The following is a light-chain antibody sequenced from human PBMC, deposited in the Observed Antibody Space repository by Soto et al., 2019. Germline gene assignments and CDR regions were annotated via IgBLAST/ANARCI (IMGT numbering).Light chain of an antibody. Sequence: EIWMPQSPATLSVSPGERATLSCRASQSVSSNLAWYQQKPGQAPRLLIYGASTRANGIPPRFSGSGSGTEFTLTISSLPSENFAVHYCQQYNNWPPWTFGQGTNVEIK. CDR2: GAS. CDR3: QQYNNWPPWT. V-gene: IGKV3-15*01. CDR1: QSVSSN. J-gene: IGKJ1*01.